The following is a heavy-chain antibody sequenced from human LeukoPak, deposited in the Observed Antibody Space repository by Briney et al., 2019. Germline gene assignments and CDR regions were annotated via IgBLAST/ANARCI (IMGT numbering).Heavy chain of an antibody. CDR3: AREGQWLDEGGYFDY. D-gene: IGHD6-19*01. CDR1: GGSFSGYY. J-gene: IGHJ4*02. Sequence: PSETLSLTCAVYGGSFSGYYWSWIRQPPGKGLEWIGEINHSGSTNYNPSLKSRVTISVDTSKNQFSLKLSSVTAADTAVYYCAREGQWLDEGGYFDYWGQGTLVTVSS. V-gene: IGHV4-34*01. CDR2: INHSGST.